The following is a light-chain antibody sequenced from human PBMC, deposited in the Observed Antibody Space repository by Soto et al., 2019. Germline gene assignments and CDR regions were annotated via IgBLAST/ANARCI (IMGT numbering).Light chain of an antibody. J-gene: IGLJ1*01. CDR1: SSDVGGYNY. V-gene: IGLV2-8*01. Sequence: SALTQPSSASGSPGHSVTISCSGTSSDVGGYNYVSWHQQHPGKAPKLMIYEVSKRPSGVPDRFSGSKSGNTASLIVSGLQAEDEADYYCSSYAGSNNFVFGTGTKVTVL. CDR2: EVS. CDR3: SSYAGSNNFV.